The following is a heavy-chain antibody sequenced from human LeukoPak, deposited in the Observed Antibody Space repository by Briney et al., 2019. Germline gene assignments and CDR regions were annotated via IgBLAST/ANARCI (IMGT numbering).Heavy chain of an antibody. D-gene: IGHD2-2*01. J-gene: IGHJ4*02. V-gene: IGHV3-48*03. CDR1: GFSFSSYE. Sequence: PGGSLRLSCAASGFSFSSYEMNWVRQAPGKGLEWVSYISASGSTIYYADSVKGRFTFSRDNSKNLLYLQMNSLRAEDTAVYYCAKLAAKVHYVEPGLINYWGQGTLVAVSS. CDR2: ISASGSTI. CDR3: AKLAAKVHYVEPGLINY.